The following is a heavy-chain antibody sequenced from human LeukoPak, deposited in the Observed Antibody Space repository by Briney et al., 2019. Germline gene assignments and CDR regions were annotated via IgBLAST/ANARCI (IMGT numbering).Heavy chain of an antibody. CDR2: ILNNGVST. Sequence: GGSLRLSCAASGFTFGTYAMTWVRQAPGTGLEWVSTILNNGVSTYHADSVKGRFTISRDNSRNTLHLQMNSLRAEDTAVYYCAKGGGRPLDDAFDVWGQGTMVTVSS. J-gene: IGHJ3*01. CDR1: GFTFGTYA. CDR3: AKGGGRPLDDAFDV. V-gene: IGHV3-23*01.